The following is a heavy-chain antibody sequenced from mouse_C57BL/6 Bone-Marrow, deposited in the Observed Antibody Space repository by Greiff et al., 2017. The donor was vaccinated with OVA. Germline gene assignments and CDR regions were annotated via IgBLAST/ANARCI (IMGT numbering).Heavy chain of an antibody. CDR3: ARATTVPPTGGLDAMDY. V-gene: IGHV1-55*01. J-gene: IGHJ4*01. CDR2: IYPGSGST. Sequence: QVQLQQPGAELVKPGASVKMSCKASGYTFTSYWITWVKRRPGQGLEWIGDIYPGSGSTNYNEKFKSKATLTVDTSSSTAYMQLSSLTSEDSAVYYCARATTVPPTGGLDAMDYWGQGTSVTVSS. D-gene: IGHD1-1*01. CDR1: GYTFTSYW.